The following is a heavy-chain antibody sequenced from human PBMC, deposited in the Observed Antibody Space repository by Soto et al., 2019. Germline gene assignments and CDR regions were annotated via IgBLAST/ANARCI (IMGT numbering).Heavy chain of an antibody. V-gene: IGHV3-33*01. J-gene: IGHJ4*02. CDR1: GFTFNSNA. CDR3: ARDHDSSSWYGYLDF. D-gene: IGHD6-13*01. Sequence: GGALRLSRAAAGFTFNSNAIHRGRPGPGKGLEWVAVISFDGSNTFYGDSVKGRFTISRDISENTLYLQMNSLRAEDTAVYYCARDHDSSSWYGYLDFWGQGTLVTVSS. CDR2: ISFDGSNT.